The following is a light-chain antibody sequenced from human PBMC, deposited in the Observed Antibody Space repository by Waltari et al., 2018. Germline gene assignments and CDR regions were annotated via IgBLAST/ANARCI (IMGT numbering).Light chain of an antibody. CDR3: QHYVSLPAT. V-gene: IGKV3-20*01. J-gene: IGKJ1*01. CDR2: GAS. CDR1: QSVSRS. Sequence: EIVLTQSPGSLSSSPGERVTLSCRASQSVSRSLAWYQQKPGQAPRLLIFGASNRATGIPDRVSGSGSGTDFSLTISRLEPEDFAVYYCQHYVSLPATFGQGTKVEIK.